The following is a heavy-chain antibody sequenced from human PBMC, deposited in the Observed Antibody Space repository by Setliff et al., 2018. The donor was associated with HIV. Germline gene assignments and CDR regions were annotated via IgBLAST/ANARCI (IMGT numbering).Heavy chain of an antibody. CDR2: IIPIFGTL. CDR3: ARGHSSGSTHSGSYGAFDI. Sequence: SVKVSCKASGGTFSRYGISWVRQAPGQGLEWMGGIIPIFGTLNYAQKFQGRVTITTDESTSTAYMDLSSLRSEDTALYYCARGHSSGSTHSGSYGAFDIWGQGTLVTVSS. D-gene: IGHD1-26*01. V-gene: IGHV1-69*05. J-gene: IGHJ4*02. CDR1: GGTFSRYG.